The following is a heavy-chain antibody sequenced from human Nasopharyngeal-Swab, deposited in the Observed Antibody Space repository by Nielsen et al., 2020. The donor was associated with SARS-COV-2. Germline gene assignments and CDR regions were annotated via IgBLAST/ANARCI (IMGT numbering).Heavy chain of an antibody. Sequence: GESLKISCAASGFTFSTYAMNWVRRAPGKGLEWVSSISGSGATTYYADSVKGRVTISRDNSKNTLYLQMNSLRAEDTAVYYCARDPSKYSSGWLYYYYGMDVWGQGTTVTVSS. V-gene: IGHV3-23*01. D-gene: IGHD6-19*01. CDR1: GFTFSTYA. CDR2: ISGSGATT. CDR3: ARDPSKYSSGWLYYYYGMDV. J-gene: IGHJ6*02.